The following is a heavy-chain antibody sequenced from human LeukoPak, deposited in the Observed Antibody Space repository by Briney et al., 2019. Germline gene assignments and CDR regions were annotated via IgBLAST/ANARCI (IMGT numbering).Heavy chain of an antibody. Sequence: SETLSLTCAVYGGSFSGYYWSWIRQPPGKGLEWIGEINHSGSTNYNPSLKSRVTISVDTSKNQFSLKLSSVTAADTAVYYCARVPSRRVPPTYSYDRRNYFDYWGQGTLVTVSS. J-gene: IGHJ4*02. CDR1: GGSFSGYY. V-gene: IGHV4-34*01. CDR2: INHSGST. CDR3: ARVPSRRVPPTYSYDRRNYFDY. D-gene: IGHD3-22*01.